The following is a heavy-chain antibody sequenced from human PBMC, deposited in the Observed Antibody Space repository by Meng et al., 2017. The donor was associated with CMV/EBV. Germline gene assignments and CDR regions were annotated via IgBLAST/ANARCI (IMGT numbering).Heavy chain of an antibody. CDR1: GFTVSSNY. V-gene: IGHV3-66*04. CDR3: ARLGGSDAFDI. Sequence: GESLKISCAASGFTVSSNYMSWVRQAPGKGLEWVSVIYSGGSTYYPGSVKGRFTISRENAKNSLYLQMNSLRAGDTAVYYCARLGGSDAFDIWGQGTMVTVSS. D-gene: IGHD3-16*01. CDR2: IYSGGST. J-gene: IGHJ3*02.